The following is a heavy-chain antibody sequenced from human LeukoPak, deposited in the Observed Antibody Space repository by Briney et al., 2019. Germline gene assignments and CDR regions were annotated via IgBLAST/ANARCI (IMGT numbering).Heavy chain of an antibody. CDR1: GFTFSSYS. J-gene: IGHJ4*02. CDR2: ISISSSHI. CDR3: ARDLISPTVTTGYYFDY. Sequence: GGSLRLSCAASGFTFSSYSMHWVRQAPGRGREWVSSISISSSHIYYADSVKGRFTISRDNAKNSLYLQMNSLRAEDTAVYYCARDLISPTVTTGYYFDYWGQGTLVTVSS. D-gene: IGHD4-17*01. V-gene: IGHV3-21*01.